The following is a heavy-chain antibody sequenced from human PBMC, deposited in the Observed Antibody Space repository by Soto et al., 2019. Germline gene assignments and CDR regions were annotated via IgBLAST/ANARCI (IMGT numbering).Heavy chain of an antibody. CDR2: IDPSDSYT. CDR3: ARPGSKPTIVGLVIKYGMDL. CDR1: GYSFTSYW. V-gene: IGHV5-10-1*01. Sequence: GESLKISCKGSGYSFTSYWISWVRQMPGKGQEWMGRIDPSDSYTNYSPSFQGHVTISADKSISTAYLQWSSLKASDTAMYYCARPGSKPTIVGLVIKYGMDLRGKGTTVT. J-gene: IGHJ6*04. D-gene: IGHD3-3*01.